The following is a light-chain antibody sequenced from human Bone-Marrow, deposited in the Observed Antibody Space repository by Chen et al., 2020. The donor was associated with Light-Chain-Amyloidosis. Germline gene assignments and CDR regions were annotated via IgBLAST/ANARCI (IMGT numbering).Light chain of an antibody. Sequence: QSALTQPASVSGSPGQSITLSCTGTSSDVGGDNHVSWYQQHPDTAPKLMIYEVTNRPSWVPDRFSGSKSDNTASLTISGLQTEDEADYFCSSYTITNALVFGSGTRVTVL. V-gene: IGLV2-14*01. CDR3: SSYTITNALV. CDR1: SSDVGGDNH. J-gene: IGLJ1*01. CDR2: EVT.